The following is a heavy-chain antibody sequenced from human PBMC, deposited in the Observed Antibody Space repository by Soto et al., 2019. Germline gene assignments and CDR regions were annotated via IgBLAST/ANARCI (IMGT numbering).Heavy chain of an antibody. CDR2: IIPIFGTA. D-gene: IGHD3-22*01. CDR1: GGTFSSYA. J-gene: IGHJ4*02. V-gene: IGHV1-69*13. CDR3: ARDRGSGYYFGY. Sequence: GASVKVSCKASGGTFSSYAISWVRQAPGQGLEWMGGIIPIFGTANYAQKFQGRVTITADESTSTAYMELSSLRSEDTAVYYCARDRGSGYYFGYWGQGTLVTVSS.